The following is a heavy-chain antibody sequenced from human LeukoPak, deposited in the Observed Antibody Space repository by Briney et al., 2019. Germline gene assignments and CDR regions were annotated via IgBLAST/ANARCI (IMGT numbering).Heavy chain of an antibody. D-gene: IGHD6-6*01. CDR2: INLNSGDT. Sequence: QAPXXGLXWXGRINLNSGDTNYAQKFQGRVTLTRDTSITTAYMELRGLISDDTAVYYCARGHSTSSSFDYWGQGTLVTVSS. V-gene: IGHV1-2*02. J-gene: IGHJ4*02. CDR3: ARGHSTSSSFDY.